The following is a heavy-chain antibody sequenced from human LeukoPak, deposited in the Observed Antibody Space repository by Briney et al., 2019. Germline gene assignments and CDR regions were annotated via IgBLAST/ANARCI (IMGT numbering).Heavy chain of an antibody. CDR3: ARLRSWNDFDY. Sequence: SETLSLTCTVSGGSISSYYWSWIRQPPGKGLEWIGYIYYSGSTYYNPSLKSRVTISIDTSKNQFSLRLSSVTAADTAVYYCARLRSWNDFDYWGQGTLVTVSS. V-gene: IGHV4-59*08. CDR1: GGSISSYY. D-gene: IGHD1-1*01. J-gene: IGHJ4*02. CDR2: IYYSGST.